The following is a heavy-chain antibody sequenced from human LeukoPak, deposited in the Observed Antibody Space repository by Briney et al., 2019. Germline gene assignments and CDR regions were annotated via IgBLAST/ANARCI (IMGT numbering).Heavy chain of an antibody. D-gene: IGHD4-17*01. J-gene: IGHJ5*02. Sequence: SETLSLTCTVSGGSISSSSYYWGWIRQPPGKGLEWIGSIYYSGSTYYNPSLKSRVTISVDTSKNQFSLKLSSVTATDTAVYYCARDYGDYSRVAYNWFDPWGQGTLVTVSS. CDR2: IYYSGST. CDR3: ARDYGDYSRVAYNWFDP. CDR1: GGSISSSSYY. V-gene: IGHV4-39*07.